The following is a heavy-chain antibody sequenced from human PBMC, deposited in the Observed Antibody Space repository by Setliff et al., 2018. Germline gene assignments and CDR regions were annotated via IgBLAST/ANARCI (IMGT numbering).Heavy chain of an antibody. CDR3: ARGIVVVPAALDV. CDR1: GFIFSSYW. Sequence: GGSLRLSCAASGFIFSSYWMNWVRQAPGKGLEWVATINQDGSGKYYVDSVKGRFTISRDNSKNTLYLQMNSLRAEDTAVYYCARGIVVVPAALDVWGKGTTVTVSS. J-gene: IGHJ6*04. V-gene: IGHV3-7*01. CDR2: INQDGSGK. D-gene: IGHD2-2*01.